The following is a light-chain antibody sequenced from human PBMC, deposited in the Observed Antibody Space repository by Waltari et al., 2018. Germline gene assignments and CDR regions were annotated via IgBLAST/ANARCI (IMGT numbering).Light chain of an antibody. CDR1: DLPKTI. CDR2: DDH. J-gene: IGLJ6*01. CDR3: LSTDVSGYYTV. V-gene: IGLV3-10*01. Sequence: YVLTQPPSVSVSPGQTAMITCSGDDLPKTIVSWYRQKSGQAPVLVIFDDHKRPSGIPDRFSGSRSGTVATLTITGAQEEDEGDYYCLSTDVSGYYTVFGSG.